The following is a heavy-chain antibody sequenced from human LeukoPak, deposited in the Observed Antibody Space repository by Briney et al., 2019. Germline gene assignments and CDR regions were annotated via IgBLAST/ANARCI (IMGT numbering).Heavy chain of an antibody. J-gene: IGHJ4*02. D-gene: IGHD1-1*01. CDR2: INTDGTTT. CDR1: GFTFSSYW. CDR3: ARDPWGYRAGVMDF. Sequence: GGSLRLSCGASGFTFSSYWMHWVRQAPGKGLVWVSRINTDGTTTDHADSVKGRFTISRDNAKNTLYLQMNSLRAEDTAVYFCARDPWGYRAGVMDFWGLGTLVTVSS. V-gene: IGHV3-74*01.